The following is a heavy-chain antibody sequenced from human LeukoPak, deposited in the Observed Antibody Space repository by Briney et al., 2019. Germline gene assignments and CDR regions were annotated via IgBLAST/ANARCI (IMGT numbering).Heavy chain of an antibody. CDR2: IYHSGST. J-gene: IGHJ4*02. CDR3: ARLDYDFTSGFDY. V-gene: IGHV4-4*02. Sequence: SETLSLTCAVSGGSISSSNWWSWVRQPPGKGLEWIGEIYHSGSTNYNPSLKSRVIISVDKSKNQFSLKLNSVTAADTAVYYCARLDYDFTSGFDYWGQGTLVTVSS. D-gene: IGHD3-3*01. CDR1: GGSISSSNW.